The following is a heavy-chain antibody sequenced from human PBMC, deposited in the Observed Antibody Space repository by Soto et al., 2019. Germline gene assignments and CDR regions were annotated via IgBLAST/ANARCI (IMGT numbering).Heavy chain of an antibody. V-gene: IGHV1-69*11. CDR1: GGTFSSSG. D-gene: IGHD3-16*02. CDR2: IVPSLDTT. J-gene: IGHJ6*02. CDR3: ARWPQPRYTADPYAVDV. Sequence: QVHLVQSGTEVKKPGSSVKVSCKASGGTFSSSGFSWVRQAPGQGLEWMGTIVPSLDTTNYAQKFEARVTITADEVTSTAYMELRSLRSEDTAVYYCARWPQPRYTADPYAVDVWGQGTRVIVSS.